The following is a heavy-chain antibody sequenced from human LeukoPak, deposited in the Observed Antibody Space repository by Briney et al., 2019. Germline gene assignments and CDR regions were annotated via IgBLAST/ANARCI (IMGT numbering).Heavy chain of an antibody. CDR1: GGSISSHY. CDR2: MYHSGST. J-gene: IGHJ3*02. D-gene: IGHD6-13*01. V-gene: IGHV4-59*11. CDR3: ARHSAHSSTNDAFDI. Sequence: PSETLSLTCTVSGGSISSHYWSWIRQPPGKGLEWIGYMYHSGSTNYNPSLKSRVTISVDTPKNQFSLKLSSVTAADTAVYYCARHSAHSSTNDAFDIWDQGTMVTVSS.